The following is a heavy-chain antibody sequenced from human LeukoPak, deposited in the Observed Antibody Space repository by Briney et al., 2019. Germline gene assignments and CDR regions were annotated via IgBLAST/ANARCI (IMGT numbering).Heavy chain of an antibody. D-gene: IGHD3-22*01. V-gene: IGHV3-30*18. CDR2: ISYDGSNK. CDR3: AKGSDSSGYYRPYFQH. J-gene: IGHJ1*01. Sequence: PGGSLRLSCAASGFTFSSYGMHWVRQAPGKGLEWVAVISYDGSNKYYADSVKGRFTISRDNSKNTLYLQMNSLRAEDTAVYYCAKGSDSSGYYRPYFQHWGQGTLVTVSS. CDR1: GFTFSSYG.